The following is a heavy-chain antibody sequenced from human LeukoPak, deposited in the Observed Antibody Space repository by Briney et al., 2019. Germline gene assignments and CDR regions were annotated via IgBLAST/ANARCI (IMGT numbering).Heavy chain of an antibody. Sequence: PGGSLRLSCAASGFTFSGYSMNWVRQAPGKGLEWVSSISDTSTYIYYADSVKGRFTISRDNAKNSLYLQMNSLRAEDTAVYYCARDLVWGQGTLVTVSS. CDR1: GFTFSGYS. CDR2: ISDTSTYI. J-gene: IGHJ4*02. CDR3: ARDLV. V-gene: IGHV3-21*01.